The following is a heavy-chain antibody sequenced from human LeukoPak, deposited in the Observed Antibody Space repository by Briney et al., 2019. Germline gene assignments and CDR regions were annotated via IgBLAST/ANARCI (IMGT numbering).Heavy chain of an antibody. CDR1: GGSILTTNW. Sequence: PSETLSLTCAVSGGSILTTNWWSWVRQPPGKGLEWIGEVHLSGASNYNSSLKSRVNMSIDKSKNQLSLELTSVTAADTAIYYCTRESGAFSPFGFWGQGTLVTVHS. V-gene: IGHV4-4*02. D-gene: IGHD1-26*01. J-gene: IGHJ4*02. CDR3: TRESGAFSPFGF. CDR2: VHLSGAS.